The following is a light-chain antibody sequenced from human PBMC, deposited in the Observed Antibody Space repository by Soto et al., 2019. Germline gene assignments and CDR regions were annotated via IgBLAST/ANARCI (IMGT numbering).Light chain of an antibody. CDR3: QQRMES. CDR1: QTVSSF. CDR2: DSS. J-gene: IGKJ5*01. V-gene: IGKV3-11*01. Sequence: MLTQSPGTVPLYPGERATLSCRASQTVSSFLAWYQQKPGQAPRLLIHDSSDRATGIPARFSGSGSGTDFTLTISSLEPEDVAVYYCQQRMESFGQGRRPEI.